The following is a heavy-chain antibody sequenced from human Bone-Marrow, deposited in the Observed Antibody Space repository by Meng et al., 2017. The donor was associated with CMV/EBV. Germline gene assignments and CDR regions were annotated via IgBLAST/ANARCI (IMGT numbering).Heavy chain of an antibody. Sequence: SVKVSCKASGGTVNTYTFNWVRQAPGRGLEWMGGIIPYLGEPTYAQTFQGRITITTDRSTTAYMELNSLTSEDTAVYYCARQGTIAVAGTNFLTYASSIFDFWGQGTLVTVSS. V-gene: IGHV1-69*10. CDR2: IIPYLGEP. CDR3: ARQGTIAVAGTNFLTYASSIFDF. D-gene: IGHD6-19*01. CDR1: GGTVNTYT. J-gene: IGHJ4*02.